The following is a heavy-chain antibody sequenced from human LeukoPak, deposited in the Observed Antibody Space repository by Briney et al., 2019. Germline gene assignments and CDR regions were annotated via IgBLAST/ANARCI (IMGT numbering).Heavy chain of an antibody. Sequence: PSETLSLTCTVSGGSISSYYWSWIRQPPGKGLEWIGYIYYSGSTNYNPSLKSRVTISVDTSKNQFSLKLSSVTAADTAVYYCASRLYCSSTSCYFRGANWFDPWGQGTLVTVSS. D-gene: IGHD2-2*01. CDR1: GGSISSYY. J-gene: IGHJ5*02. CDR3: ASRLYCSSTSCYFRGANWFDP. CDR2: IYYSGST. V-gene: IGHV4-59*12.